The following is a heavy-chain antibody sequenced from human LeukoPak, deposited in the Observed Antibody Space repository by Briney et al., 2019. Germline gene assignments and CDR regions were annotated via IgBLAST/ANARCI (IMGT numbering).Heavy chain of an antibody. CDR3: ARDPEPAAGLPDY. D-gene: IGHD6-13*01. CDR1: VFTFSDFY. CDR2: ISSSSSYT. V-gene: IGHV3-11*06. J-gene: IGHJ4*02. Sequence: PGGPVSLSCAASVFTFSDFYMSWIRQAPGKGREWVSYISSSSSYTNYADSVKGRFTISRDNAKNSLYLQMNNLRAEDTAVYYCARDPEPAAGLPDYWGQGTLVTVSS.